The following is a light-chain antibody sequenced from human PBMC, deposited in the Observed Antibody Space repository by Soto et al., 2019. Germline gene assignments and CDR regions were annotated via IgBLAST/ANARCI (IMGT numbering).Light chain of an antibody. CDR3: QHYYSYPRT. V-gene: IGKV1-8*01. CDR1: QGISSY. J-gene: IGKJ3*01. CDR2: AAS. Sequence: AIRMTQSPSSFSASTGDRVTITCRASQGISSYLAWYQQKPGKAPKLLIYAASTLQSGVPSRFSGSGSGTDFTLTSSCLQSEDFSTYYCQHYYSYPRTFGPGTKGDIK.